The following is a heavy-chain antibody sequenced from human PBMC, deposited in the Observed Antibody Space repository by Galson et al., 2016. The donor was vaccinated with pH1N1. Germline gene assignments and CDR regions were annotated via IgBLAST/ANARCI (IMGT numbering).Heavy chain of an antibody. CDR3: ARGNPPTSGSDYFDF. V-gene: IGHV3-33*01. D-gene: IGHD1-26*01. J-gene: IGHJ4*02. Sequence: SLRLSCAVSGFTFKNYGMHWVRQAPGKGLEWLVVIWHDGSDQYYADSVKGRFTISRDDSKNTVFLQMDSLRVEGTAVYYCARGNPPTSGSDYFDFWGQGTLVTVSS. CDR2: IWHDGSDQ. CDR1: GFTFKNYG.